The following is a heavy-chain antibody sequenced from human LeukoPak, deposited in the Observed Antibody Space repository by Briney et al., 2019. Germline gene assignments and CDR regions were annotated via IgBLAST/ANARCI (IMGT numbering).Heavy chain of an antibody. CDR1: GYSISSGYY. D-gene: IGHD4-17*01. Sequence: SETLSPTCTVSGYSISSGYYWGWIRQPPGKGLEWIGSIYHSGSTYYNPSLKSRVTISVDTSKNQFSLKLSSVNAADTAVYYCARDGRLLHYFDYWGQGTLVTVSS. CDR3: ARDGRLLHYFDY. V-gene: IGHV4-38-2*02. CDR2: IYHSGST. J-gene: IGHJ4*02.